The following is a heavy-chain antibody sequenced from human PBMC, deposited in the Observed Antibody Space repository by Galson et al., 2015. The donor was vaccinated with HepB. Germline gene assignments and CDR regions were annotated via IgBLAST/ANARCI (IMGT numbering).Heavy chain of an antibody. D-gene: IGHD6-13*01. V-gene: IGHV3-30*04. Sequence: SLRLSCAASGFTFSSYAMHWVRQAPGKGLEWVAVISYDGSNKYYADSVKGRFTISRDNSKNTLHLQMNSLRAEDTAVYYCAKDPLLRIAAAQAEYFQHWGQGTLVTVSS. CDR1: GFTFSSYA. CDR3: AKDPLLRIAAAQAEYFQH. J-gene: IGHJ1*01. CDR2: ISYDGSNK.